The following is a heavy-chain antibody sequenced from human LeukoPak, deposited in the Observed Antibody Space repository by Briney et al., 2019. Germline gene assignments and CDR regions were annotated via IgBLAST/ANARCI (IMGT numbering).Heavy chain of an antibody. J-gene: IGHJ3*02. CDR2: INHSGST. D-gene: IGHD6-13*01. V-gene: IGHV4-34*01. Sequence: KPSETLSLTCAVYGGSFSGYYWSWIRKPPGKGLEWIGEINHSGSTNYNPSLKSRVTISVDTSKNQFSLKLSSVTAADTAVYYCARKQAAAFDIWGQGTMVTVSS. CDR3: ARKQAAAFDI. CDR1: GGSFSGYY.